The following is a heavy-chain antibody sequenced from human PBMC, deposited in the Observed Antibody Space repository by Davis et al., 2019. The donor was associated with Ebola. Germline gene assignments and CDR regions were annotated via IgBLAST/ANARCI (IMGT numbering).Heavy chain of an antibody. D-gene: IGHD2-2*01. CDR1: GYPFTTYF. Sequence: AASMTLSCTASGYPFTTYFIHWVRQAPGQGLEWMGIINPSGGSTGYAQKFQGRVTMTRDTSTSTVYMELSSLRSDTALYYCARRDCSSTNCYSNWFDPWGQGTLVTVSS. CDR2: INPSGGST. J-gene: IGHJ5*02. V-gene: IGHV1-46*01. CDR3: ARRDCSSTNCYSNWFDP.